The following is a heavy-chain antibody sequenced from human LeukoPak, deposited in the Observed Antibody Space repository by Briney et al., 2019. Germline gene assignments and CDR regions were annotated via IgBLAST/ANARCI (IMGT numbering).Heavy chain of an antibody. CDR2: ISGSGGST. V-gene: IGHV3-23*01. CDR1: GGSFSGYY. CDR3: AKDPGRGIVGATS. J-gene: IGHJ4*02. D-gene: IGHD1-26*01. Sequence: ETLSLTCAVYGGSFSGYYWSWIRQPPGKGLEWVSAISGSGGSTYYADSVKGRFTISRDNSKNTLYLQMNSLRAEDTAVYYCAKDPGRGIVGATSWGQGTLVTVSS.